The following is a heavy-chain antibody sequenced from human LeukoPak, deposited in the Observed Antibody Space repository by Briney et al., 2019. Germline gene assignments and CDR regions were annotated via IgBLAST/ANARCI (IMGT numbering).Heavy chain of an antibody. Sequence: GGSLRLSCAASGFTFNSYAMSWVRQAPGKGLEWVSAISGSGGSTYYSDSVKGRFTVSRNNSRNTLCLQVTSLRAEDTAVYYCAKDRVESRITAKRGFDSWGQGTLVTVSS. CDR3: AKDRVESRITAKRGFDS. CDR1: GFTFNSYA. V-gene: IGHV3-23*01. CDR2: ISGSGGST. D-gene: IGHD1-20*01. J-gene: IGHJ4*02.